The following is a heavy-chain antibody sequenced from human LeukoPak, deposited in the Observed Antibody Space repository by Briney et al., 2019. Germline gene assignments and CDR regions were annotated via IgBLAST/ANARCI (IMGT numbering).Heavy chain of an antibody. V-gene: IGHV4-34*01. J-gene: IGHJ4*02. CDR3: ARVSYYYDSSGPTPLALEQGTGHFDY. D-gene: IGHD3-22*01. Sequence: SETLSLTCAVYGGSFSGYYWSWIRQPPGNGLEWIGEINHSGSTNYNPSLMSRVTISVDTSKNQFSLKLSSVTAADTAVYYCARVSYYYDSSGPTPLALEQGTGHFDYWGQGTLVTVSS. CDR2: INHSGST. CDR1: GGSFSGYY.